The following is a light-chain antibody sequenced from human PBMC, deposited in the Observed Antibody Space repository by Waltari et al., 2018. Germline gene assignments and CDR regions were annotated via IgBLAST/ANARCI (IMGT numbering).Light chain of an antibody. CDR2: VGTGGIVG. Sequence: QPVLTQPPSASASLGASVTLTCTLSSGYSNYKVAWYQQRPGKGPRFVMRVGTGGIVGSKGDGIPDRFSVLGSGLNRYLTIKNIQEEDESDYHCGADHGSGSNFVYVFGTGTKVTVL. CDR3: GADHGSGSNFVYV. V-gene: IGLV9-49*01. J-gene: IGLJ1*01. CDR1: SGYSNYK.